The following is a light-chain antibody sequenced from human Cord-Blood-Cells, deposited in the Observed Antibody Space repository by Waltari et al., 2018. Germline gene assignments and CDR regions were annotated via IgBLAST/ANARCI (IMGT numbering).Light chain of an antibody. V-gene: IGLV3-10*01. CDR2: EDS. Sequence: SYELTQPPSVSVSPGQTARMTCAGDALPKKYAYWYQQKSGQAPVLVSYEDSKRPSGIPERVSGFSSGTMATLTISGAQVEDEADYYCYSTDSSGTHKEVFGTGTKVTVL. CDR3: YSTDSSGTHKEV. J-gene: IGLJ1*01. CDR1: ALPKKY.